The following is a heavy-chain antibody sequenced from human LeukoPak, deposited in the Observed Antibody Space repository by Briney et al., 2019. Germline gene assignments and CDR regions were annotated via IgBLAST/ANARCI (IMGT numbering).Heavy chain of an antibody. V-gene: IGHV3-53*04. CDR1: GLTVSSNY. D-gene: IGHD6-13*01. J-gene: IGHJ3*02. Sequence: GGSLRLSCAASGLTVSSNYMSWVRQAPGKGLEWVSVIYSGGSTYYADSVKGRFTISRHNSKNTLYLQMNSLRAEDTAVYYCARAPIASAFDIWGQGTMVTVSS. CDR2: IYSGGST. CDR3: ARAPIASAFDI.